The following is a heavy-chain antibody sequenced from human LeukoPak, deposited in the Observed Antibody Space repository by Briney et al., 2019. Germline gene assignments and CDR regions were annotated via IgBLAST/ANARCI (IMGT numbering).Heavy chain of an antibody. CDR2: IIPVFGTA. Sequence: SVKVSCKASGGTFSSYAISWVRQAPGQGLEWMGGIIPVFGTANYAEKFQGRVTITTDESTGTAYMELSSLRSEDTAVYYRARSRYYDIVTGYTSYYYSYMDVWGKGTTVTVSS. J-gene: IGHJ6*03. D-gene: IGHD3-9*01. CDR1: GGTFSSYA. V-gene: IGHV1-69*05. CDR3: ARSRYYDIVTGYTSYYYSYMDV.